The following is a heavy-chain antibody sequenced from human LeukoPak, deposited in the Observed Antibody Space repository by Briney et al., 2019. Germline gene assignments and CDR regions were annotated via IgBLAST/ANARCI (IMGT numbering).Heavy chain of an antibody. CDR1: GFTFSSYW. J-gene: IGHJ6*03. V-gene: IGHV3-74*01. CDR2: INSDGFSI. Sequence: PGGSLRLSCAASGFTFSSYWMHWVRQAPGKGLVWVSRINSDGFSISYADSVKGRFTISRDNSKNTLYLQMNSLRAEDTAVYYCAKDGRGGSPYYYYYMDVWGKGTTVTASS. D-gene: IGHD1-1*01. CDR3: AKDGRGGSPYYYYYMDV.